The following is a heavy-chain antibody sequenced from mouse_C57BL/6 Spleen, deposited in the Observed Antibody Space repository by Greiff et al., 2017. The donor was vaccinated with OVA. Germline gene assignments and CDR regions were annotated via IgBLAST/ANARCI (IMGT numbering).Heavy chain of an antibody. V-gene: IGHV5-6*01. CDR1: GFTFSSYG. CDR3: ARHYYGSSYYAMDY. Sequence: EVHLVESGGDLVKPGGSLKLSCAASGFTFSSYGMPWVRQTPDKRLEWVATISSGGSYTYYPDSVKGRFTISRDNAKNTLYLQMSSLKSEDTAMYYCARHYYGSSYYAMDYWGLGTSVTVSS. J-gene: IGHJ4*01. D-gene: IGHD1-1*01. CDR2: ISSGGSYT.